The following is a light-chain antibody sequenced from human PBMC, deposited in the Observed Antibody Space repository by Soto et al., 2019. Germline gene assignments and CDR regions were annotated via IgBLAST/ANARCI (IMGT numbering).Light chain of an antibody. CDR1: SSNIGSNT. CDR2: SNN. CDR3: AAWDDSLNAYV. V-gene: IGLV1-44*01. Sequence: QSVLTQPPSASGTPGQRGTISCSGSSSNIGSNTVNWYQQLPGTAPKLLIYSNNQRPSGVPDRFSGSKSGTLASLAISGLQSEDEAHYYCAAWDDSLNAYVFGTGTKLTVL. J-gene: IGLJ1*01.